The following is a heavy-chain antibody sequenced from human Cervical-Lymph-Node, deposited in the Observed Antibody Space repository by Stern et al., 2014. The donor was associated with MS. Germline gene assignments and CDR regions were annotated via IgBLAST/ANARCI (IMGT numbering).Heavy chain of an antibody. D-gene: IGHD1-1*01. V-gene: IGHV3-53*01. CDR2: ITNVGST. CDR3: ARDTSSPERSDW. Sequence: EVQLVESGGGVIQPGGSLRLSCTASGFTVRRDYMTWVRQAPGKGLEWVSLITNVGSTFYTDSVKGRFTISRDESKNTVYLHMTSLRAEDTAMYYCARDTSSPERSDWWGQGTLVTVSS. J-gene: IGHJ4*02. CDR1: GFTVRRDY.